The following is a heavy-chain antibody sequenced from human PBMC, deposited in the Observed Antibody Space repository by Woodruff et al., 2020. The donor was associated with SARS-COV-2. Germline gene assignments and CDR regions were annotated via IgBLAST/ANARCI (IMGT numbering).Heavy chain of an antibody. J-gene: IGHJ4*01. Sequence: RQAPGQGLEWMGWISAYNGNSYADSVKGRFTISRDNAKNSLYLQMNSLRAEDTALYYCAKNDQHYYDSSGKGEYF. CDR2: ISAYNGN. D-gene: IGHD3-22*01. CDR3: AKNDQHYYDSSGKGEYF. V-gene: IGHV3-9*01.